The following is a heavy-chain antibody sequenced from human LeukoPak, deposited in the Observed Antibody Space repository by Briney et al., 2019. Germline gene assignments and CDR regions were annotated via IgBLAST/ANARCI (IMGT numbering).Heavy chain of an antibody. Sequence: GGSLRLSCAASGFTFDDYAMHRVRQAPGKGLEWVSGISWNSGSIGYADSVKGRFTISRDNAKNSLYLQMNSLRAEDTAVYYCARGPSMNYDILTGSLDYWGQGTLVTVSS. D-gene: IGHD3-9*01. V-gene: IGHV3-9*01. J-gene: IGHJ4*02. CDR3: ARGPSMNYDILTGSLDY. CDR2: ISWNSGSI. CDR1: GFTFDDYA.